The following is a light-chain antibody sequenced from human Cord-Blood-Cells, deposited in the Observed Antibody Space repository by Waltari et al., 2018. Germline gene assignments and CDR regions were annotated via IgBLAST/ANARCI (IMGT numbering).Light chain of an antibody. Sequence: DIVMTQSPLSLPVTPGEPASISCRSSQSLLHSNGYNYLDWYLQKPGQSPQLLIYLGSNPASGVPDRFSGSGSGTDFTLKISRVEAEDVGVYYCMQALQTSYTFGQGTKLEIK. J-gene: IGKJ2*01. CDR2: LGS. CDR3: MQALQTSYT. V-gene: IGKV2-28*01. CDR1: QSLLHSNGYNY.